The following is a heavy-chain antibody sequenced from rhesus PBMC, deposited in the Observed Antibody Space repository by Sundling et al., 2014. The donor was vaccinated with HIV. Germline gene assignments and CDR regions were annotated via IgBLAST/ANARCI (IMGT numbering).Heavy chain of an antibody. CDR2: FYSNSEST. Sequence: QVHLQESGPGLVKPSETLSLTCAVSGDSISSSNWWSWIRQPPGKGLEWIGGFYSNSESTNYNPSLKSRVTISKDTSKNQFSLKLTSVTAADTAVYYCARVPSIWGPGVLVTVSS. J-gene: IGHJ5-1*01. CDR3: ARVPSI. CDR1: GDSISSSNW. V-gene: IGHV4S13*01.